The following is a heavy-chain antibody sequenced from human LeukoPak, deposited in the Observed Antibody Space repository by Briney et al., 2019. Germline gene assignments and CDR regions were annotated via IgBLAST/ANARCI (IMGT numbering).Heavy chain of an antibody. Sequence: PGRSLRLSCAASGFTFSSYAMHWVRQAPGKGLEWVAVISYDGSNKYYADSVKGRFTISRDNAKNSLYLQMNSLRAEDTAVYYCARHSKVYAISNYYYYMNVWGKGTTVTVSS. CDR3: ARHSKVYAISNYYYYMNV. CDR1: GFTFSSYA. V-gene: IGHV3-30*04. CDR2: ISYDGSNK. D-gene: IGHD2-8*01. J-gene: IGHJ6*03.